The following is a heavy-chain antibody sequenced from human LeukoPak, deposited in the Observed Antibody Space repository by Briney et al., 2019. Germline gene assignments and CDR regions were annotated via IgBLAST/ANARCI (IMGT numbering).Heavy chain of an antibody. CDR1: GASISSSY. V-gene: IGHV4-59*01. CDR2: IYYIGST. CDR3: ARQTFGAAAQPPFDY. Sequence: SETLSLTCSVSGASISSSYWSWIRQPPGKGLGWIGYIYYIGSTNYNPSLKSRVTISVDTSKNQFSLKLSSVTAADTAVYYCARQTFGAAAQPPFDYWGQGTLVTVSS. D-gene: IGHD2-2*01. J-gene: IGHJ4*02.